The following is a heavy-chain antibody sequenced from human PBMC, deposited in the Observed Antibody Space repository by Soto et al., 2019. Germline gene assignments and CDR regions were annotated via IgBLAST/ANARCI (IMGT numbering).Heavy chain of an antibody. CDR3: AKLFGSGSFAYRDV. J-gene: IGHJ6*03. CDR1: EFTFSINS. D-gene: IGHD3-3*01. V-gene: IGHV3-48*01. Sequence: SLILSCVASEFTFSINSMNWVRQAPGKGLEWVSYISSSSNTIYYADSVKGRFTISRDNAKNSLYLQMNSLRAEDTALYYWAKLFGSGSFAYRDVWSKGTKVT. CDR2: ISSSSNTI.